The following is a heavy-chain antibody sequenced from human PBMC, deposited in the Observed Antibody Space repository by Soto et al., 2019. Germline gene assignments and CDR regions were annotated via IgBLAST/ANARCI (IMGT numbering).Heavy chain of an antibody. CDR2: INQSGST. V-gene: IGHV4-34*01. CDR1: GGSFTAYY. CDR3: ARGRMVRAAYDY. J-gene: IGHJ4*02. Sequence: SETLSLTCAVYGGSFTAYYWTWIRQPPGKGLEWIGEINQSGSTNYNSSLKSRVTISVDTSKNQFSLHLSSVTAADTAVYYCARGRMVRAAYDYWGQGTLVTVSS. D-gene: IGHD2-8*01.